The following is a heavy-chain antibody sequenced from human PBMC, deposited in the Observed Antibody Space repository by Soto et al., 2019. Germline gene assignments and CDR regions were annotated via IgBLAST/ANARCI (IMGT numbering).Heavy chain of an antibody. D-gene: IGHD2-15*01. Sequence: QAQLVESGGGVVQPGRSLRLSCGASAFSFSHYAMHWVRQAPGKGLECVAVISYDGNIKRYADSVKGRFPISRDNSENTLYLQMNSLSPEDTAVYYCARAGYCSGGRCYSPYYYYYGMDVWGQGTTVTVSS. V-gene: IGHV3-30-3*01. J-gene: IGHJ6*02. CDR2: ISYDGNIK. CDR3: ARAGYCSGGRCYSPYYYYYGMDV. CDR1: AFSFSHYA.